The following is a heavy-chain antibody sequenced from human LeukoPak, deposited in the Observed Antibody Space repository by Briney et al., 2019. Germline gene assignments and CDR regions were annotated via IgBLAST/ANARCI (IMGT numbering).Heavy chain of an antibody. D-gene: IGHD4-11*01. CDR1: GGSISSSSYY. V-gene: IGHV4-39*02. Sequence: SETLSLTCTVSGGSISSSSYYWGWIRQPPGKGLEWIGNINYSRNPYYNPSLKSRVTILVDTSKNHFSLKLTSVTAADTAVYYCASMPGYSNEVYYWGQGTLVTVSS. CDR2: INYSRNP. CDR3: ASMPGYSNEVYY. J-gene: IGHJ4*02.